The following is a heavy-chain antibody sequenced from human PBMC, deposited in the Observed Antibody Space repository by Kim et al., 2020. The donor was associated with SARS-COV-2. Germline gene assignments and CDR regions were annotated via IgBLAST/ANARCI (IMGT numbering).Heavy chain of an antibody. Sequence: GGSLRLSCAASGFTFSSYGMHWVRQAPGKGLEWVAFIWYYGSNKYYADSVKGRFTISRDNSKNTLYLQMNSLRAEDTAVYYCARDRGGYFDYWGQGTLVTVSS. CDR1: GFTFSSYG. V-gene: IGHV3-33*01. D-gene: IGHD2-15*01. CDR2: IWYYGSNK. CDR3: ARDRGGYFDY. J-gene: IGHJ4*02.